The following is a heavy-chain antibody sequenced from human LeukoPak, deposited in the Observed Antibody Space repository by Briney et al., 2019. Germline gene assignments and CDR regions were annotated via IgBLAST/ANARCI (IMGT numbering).Heavy chain of an antibody. CDR2: INPNSGGT. J-gene: IGHJ4*02. V-gene: IGHV1-2*04. CDR1: GYTFTGHY. D-gene: IGHD5/OR15-5a*01. Sequence: GASVKVSCKASGYTFTGHYMHWVRQAPGQGLEWMGWINPNSGGTNYAQKFQGWVTMTRDTSISTAYMELSRLRSDGTAVYYCARALYDSAVYFDYWGQGTLVTVSS. CDR3: ARALYDSAVYFDY.